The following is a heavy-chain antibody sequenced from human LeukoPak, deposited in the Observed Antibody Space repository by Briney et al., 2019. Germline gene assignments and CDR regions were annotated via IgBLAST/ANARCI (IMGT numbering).Heavy chain of an antibody. J-gene: IGHJ4*02. CDR2: FDPEDGET. CDR3: AKTVGYYYDSSGYSLFDY. D-gene: IGHD3-22*01. CDR1: GYTLTELS. Sequence: ASVKVSCKVSGYTLTELSMHWVRQAPGKGLEWMGGFDPEDGETIYAQKFQGRVTMTEDTSTDTAYMELSSLRSEDTALYYCAKTVGYYYDSSGYSLFDYWGQGTLVTVSS. V-gene: IGHV1-24*01.